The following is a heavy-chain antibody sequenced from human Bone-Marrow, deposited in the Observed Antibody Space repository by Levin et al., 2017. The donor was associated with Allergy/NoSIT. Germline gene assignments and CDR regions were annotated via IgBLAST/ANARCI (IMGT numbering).Heavy chain of an antibody. Sequence: GGSLRLSCTGSGFTFTNAWMSWVRQAPGKGLEWVGRISSKIDGGTTDHAAPVRGRITISRDESKSTLYLEMNSLQTEDTAVYYCTTEYWGSSNYWGQGTLVIVSS. CDR3: TTEYWGSSNY. CDR1: GFTFTNAW. V-gene: IGHV3-15*01. D-gene: IGHD7-27*01. CDR2: ISSKIDGGTT. J-gene: IGHJ4*02.